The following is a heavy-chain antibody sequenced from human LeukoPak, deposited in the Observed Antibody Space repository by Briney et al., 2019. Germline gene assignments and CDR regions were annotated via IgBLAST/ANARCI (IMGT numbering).Heavy chain of an antibody. Sequence: GESLKISCKGSGYSFTSFWIAWVHQMPGKGLEGMGIIYPGDSDTRYSPSFEGQVTFSADKSISTAYLQWSSLKASDTAMYYCARGRYSGTYLSYFDYWAQGTLVTVSS. J-gene: IGHJ4*02. CDR2: IYPGDSDT. D-gene: IGHD1-26*01. V-gene: IGHV5-51*07. CDR1: GYSFTSFW. CDR3: ARGRYSGTYLSYFDY.